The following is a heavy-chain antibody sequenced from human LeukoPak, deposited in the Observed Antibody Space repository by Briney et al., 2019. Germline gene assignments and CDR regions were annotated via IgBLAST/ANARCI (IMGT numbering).Heavy chain of an antibody. CDR3: ARHLDYGSGSAPTYYFDY. CDR2: INHSGST. D-gene: IGHD3-10*01. Sequence: KPSETLSLTCTVSGGSISSSTYYWGWIRQPPGKVLEWIGEINHSGSTNYNPSLKSRVTISVDTSKNQFSLKLSSVTAADTAVCYCARHLDYGSGSAPTYYFDYWGQGTLVTVSS. CDR1: GGSISSSTYY. V-gene: IGHV4-39*01. J-gene: IGHJ4*02.